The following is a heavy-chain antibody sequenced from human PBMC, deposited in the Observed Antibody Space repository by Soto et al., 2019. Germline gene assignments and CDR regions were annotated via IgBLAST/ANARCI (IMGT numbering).Heavy chain of an antibody. CDR1: GFTFSDYD. J-gene: IGHJ4*02. D-gene: IGHD6-6*01. CDR2: VSSGGTTM. CDR3: ARMGPRAARPSY. Sequence: QVQLAESGGGLVEPGGYLRLSCAASGFTFSDYDMSWIRQSPGKGLEWVSFVSSGGTTMYFADSVKGRFTISRDNAKNSLYLKMNSVRAEDTAVYYCARMGPRAARPSYWGQGTLVTVSS. V-gene: IGHV3-11*01.